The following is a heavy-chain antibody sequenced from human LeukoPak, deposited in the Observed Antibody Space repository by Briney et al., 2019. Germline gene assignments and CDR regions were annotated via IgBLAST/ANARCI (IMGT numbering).Heavy chain of an antibody. Sequence: GGSLRLSCAASGFTFSSYSMNWVRQAPGKGLEWVSSISSSSSYIYYADSVKGRFTISRDNAKNSLYLQMNSLRAEDTAVYYCARELLYYDSSGYYYRPFVYWGQGTLVTVSS. CDR1: GFTFSSYS. J-gene: IGHJ4*02. CDR2: ISSSSSYI. D-gene: IGHD3-22*01. CDR3: ARELLYYDSSGYYYRPFVY. V-gene: IGHV3-21*01.